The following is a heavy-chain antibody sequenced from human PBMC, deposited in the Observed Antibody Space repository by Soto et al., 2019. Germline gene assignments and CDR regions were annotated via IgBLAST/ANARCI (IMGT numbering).Heavy chain of an antibody. J-gene: IGHJ5*02. CDR2: ITSSSSTL. D-gene: IGHD3-22*01. CDR1: GFTFSSYS. Sequence: VGFLRLSCAASGFTFSSYSMSWVRQAPGKGLEWVSYITSSSSTLYYADSVEGRFTISRDNAKNSLYLQMNSLRDEDTAVYYCARVYYYDSSALFDPWGQGTLVTVSS. CDR3: ARVYYYDSSALFDP. V-gene: IGHV3-48*02.